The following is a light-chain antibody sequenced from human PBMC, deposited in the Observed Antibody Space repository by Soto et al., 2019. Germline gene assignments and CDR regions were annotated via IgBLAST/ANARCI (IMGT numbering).Light chain of an antibody. CDR3: SAWDDSQIVL. V-gene: IGLV1-44*01. J-gene: IGLJ3*02. CDR2: GND. CDR1: SSNIGTNN. Sequence: QSVLTQPPSASGTPGQRVTVSCSGSSSNIGTNNVNWYQQLPGAAPKLLIYGNDQRPSGVPDRFSGSRSDTSASLAITGLQSEDEAVYYFSAWDDSQIVLFGGGTKLTVL.